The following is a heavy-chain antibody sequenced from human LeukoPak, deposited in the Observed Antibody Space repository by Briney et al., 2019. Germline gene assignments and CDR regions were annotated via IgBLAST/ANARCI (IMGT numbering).Heavy chain of an antibody. CDR3: ARPGADYYDSSGLDY. V-gene: IGHV5-51*01. Sequence: RGESLKISCKGSGYSFTSYWIGWVRQMPGKGLEWMGIIYPGDSDTRYSPSFQGQVTISADKSISTAYLQWSSLKASDTAMYYCARPGADYYDSSGLDYWGQGTLVTVSS. D-gene: IGHD3-22*01. J-gene: IGHJ4*02. CDR1: GYSFTSYW. CDR2: IYPGDSDT.